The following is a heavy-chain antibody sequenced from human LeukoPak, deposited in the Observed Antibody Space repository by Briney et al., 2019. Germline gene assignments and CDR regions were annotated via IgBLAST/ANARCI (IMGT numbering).Heavy chain of an antibody. CDR3: ARQRRALYYYDSSGQFLFDY. CDR1: GGSFSGYY. D-gene: IGHD3-22*01. J-gene: IGHJ4*02. Sequence: SETLSLTCAVYGGSFSGYYWSWIRQPPGKGLEWIGEINHSGSTNYSPSLKSRVTISVDTSENQFSLKLSSVTAADTAVYYCARQRRALYYYDSSGQFLFDYWGQGTLVTVSS. V-gene: IGHV4-34*01. CDR2: INHSGST.